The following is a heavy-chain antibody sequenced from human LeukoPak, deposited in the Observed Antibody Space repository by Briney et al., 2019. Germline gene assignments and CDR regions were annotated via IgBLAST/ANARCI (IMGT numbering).Heavy chain of an antibody. CDR1: GDSVSSNSAA. CDR3: ARENNLVAWLHFDY. D-gene: IGHD3-9*01. V-gene: IGHV6-1*01. J-gene: IGHJ4*02. Sequence: SQTLSLTSAISGDSVSSNSAAWNWLRQSPSRGLECLGSTYYRSKRYNHYPVSVKSRITINPDTSKNQFSLQLNSVTPEDAAVYYCARENNLVAWLHFDYWGQGTLVTVSS. CDR2: TYYRSKRYN.